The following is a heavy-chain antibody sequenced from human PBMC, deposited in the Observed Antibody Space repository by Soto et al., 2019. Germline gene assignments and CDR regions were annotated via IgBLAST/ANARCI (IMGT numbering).Heavy chain of an antibody. J-gene: IGHJ3*02. Sequence: LGESLKISCKGSGYSFTSYWIGWVRQMPGKGLEWMGIIYPGDSDTRYSPSFQGQVTISADKSISTAYLQWSSLKASDTAMYYCARRLSEFPHSMTTVSWDERKNDAFDIWGQGTMVTVSS. CDR1: GYSFTSYW. CDR2: IYPGDSDT. D-gene: IGHD4-17*01. V-gene: IGHV5-51*01. CDR3: ARRLSEFPHSMTTVSWDERKNDAFDI.